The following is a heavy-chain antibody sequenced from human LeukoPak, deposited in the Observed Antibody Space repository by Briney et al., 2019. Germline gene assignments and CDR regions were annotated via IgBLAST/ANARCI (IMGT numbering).Heavy chain of an antibody. D-gene: IGHD6-13*01. CDR3: ARWGAAAGRFDY. J-gene: IGHJ4*02. CDR2: IYYSGST. CDR1: GGSISSYY. Sequence: SETLSLTCTVSGGSISSYYWSWIRQPPGKGLEWIGYIYYSGSTNYNPSLKSRVTISVDTSKNQFSLKLSSVTAADTAVYYCARWGAAAGRFDYWGQGTLVTVSS. V-gene: IGHV4-59*12.